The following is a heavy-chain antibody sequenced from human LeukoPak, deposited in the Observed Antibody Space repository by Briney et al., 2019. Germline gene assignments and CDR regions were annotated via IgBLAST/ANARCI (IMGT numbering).Heavy chain of an antibody. CDR2: IYHSGST. CDR1: GYSISSGYY. D-gene: IGHD6-25*01. Sequence: SETLSLTCAVSGYSISSGYYWGWIRQPPEKGLEWIGSIYHSGSTYYNPSLKSRVTISVDTSKNQFSLKLSSVTAADTAVYYCARQAAVDYWGQGTLVTVSS. J-gene: IGHJ4*02. CDR3: ARQAAVDY. V-gene: IGHV4-38-2*01.